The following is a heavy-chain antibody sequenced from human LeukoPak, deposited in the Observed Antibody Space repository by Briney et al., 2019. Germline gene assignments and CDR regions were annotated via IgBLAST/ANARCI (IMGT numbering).Heavy chain of an antibody. V-gene: IGHV6-1*01. Sequence: SQTLSLTCAISGDTFSSNTAAWNWIRQSPSRGLESLGRTYYRSKWNYDYAVSVQNRITINPDTSKNQCSLQLKSAAPEDTAIYYCTRQRSTSTYYYGMDVWGQGTTVTVSS. J-gene: IGHJ6*02. CDR3: TRQRSTSTYYYGMDV. CDR2: TYYRSKWNY. CDR1: GDTFSSNTAA. D-gene: IGHD6-6*01.